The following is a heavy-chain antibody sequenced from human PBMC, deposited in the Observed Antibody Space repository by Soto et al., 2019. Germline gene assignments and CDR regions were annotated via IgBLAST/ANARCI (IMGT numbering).Heavy chain of an antibody. J-gene: IGHJ4*02. CDR1: GFSLITSGVG. CDR3: AHTKAPRNFDY. Sequence: QITLKEAGPTLVKPTQTLTLTCSFSGFSLITSGVGVGWIRQPPGKPLEWLALIYWDDDKGYSTSRKSRLTITQDAAKNQVVLTMTDMYPADTATYYCAHTKAPRNFDYWGQGTLVTVSS. V-gene: IGHV2-5*02. CDR2: IYWDDDK.